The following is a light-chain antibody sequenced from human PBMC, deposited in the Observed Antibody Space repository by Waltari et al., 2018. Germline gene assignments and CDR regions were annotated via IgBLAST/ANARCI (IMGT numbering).Light chain of an antibody. J-gene: IGLJ1*01. CDR2: SSN. CDR1: SSDIGSKT. CDR3: AVERV. V-gene: IGLV1-44*01. Sequence: QSVLPQPPSASGPPGQRVTMSCSGSSSDIGSKTVNWYQQEPGTDPKLLIYSSNQRPSGVPDRCSGSKSGTSASLAISGLQSEDGADYSCAVERVFGSGTKVTVL.